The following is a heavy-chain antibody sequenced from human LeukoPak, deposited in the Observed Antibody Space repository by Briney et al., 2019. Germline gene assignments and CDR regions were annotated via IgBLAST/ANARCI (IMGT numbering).Heavy chain of an antibody. CDR1: GFTFSRSW. CDR3: AKGSAWSADY. V-gene: IGHV3-7*03. CDR2: INPDGSNK. D-gene: IGHD2-15*01. J-gene: IGHJ4*02. Sequence: GGSLRLSCEASGFTFSRSWMFWVRQAPGEGLEWVAHINPDGSNKYHIESVKGRFSSSRDNAKNSLYLLMNSLRAEDTAIYYCAKGSAWSADYWGQGTLVTVSS.